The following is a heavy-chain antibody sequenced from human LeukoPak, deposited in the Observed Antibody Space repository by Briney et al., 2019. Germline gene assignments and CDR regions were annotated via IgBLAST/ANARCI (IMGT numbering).Heavy chain of an antibody. Sequence: SETLSLTCTVSGGSISSYYWSWIRQPPGKGLEWIGYIYYSGSTNYNPSLKSRVTISVDTSKNQFSLKLSSVTAADTAVYYCARGDYGYYYYYYYMDVWGKGTTVTVSS. CDR3: ARGDYGYYYYYYYMDV. D-gene: IGHD4-17*01. CDR1: GGSISSYY. J-gene: IGHJ6*03. V-gene: IGHV4-59*01. CDR2: IYYSGST.